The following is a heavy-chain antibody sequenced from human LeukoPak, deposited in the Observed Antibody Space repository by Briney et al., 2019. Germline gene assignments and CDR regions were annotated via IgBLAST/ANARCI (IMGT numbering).Heavy chain of an antibody. J-gene: IGHJ4*02. CDR1: GYTFTGYY. V-gene: IGHV1-18*04. Sequence: ASVKVSCKASGYTFTGYYMHWVRQAPGQGLEWMGWISAYNGNTNYAQKLQGRVTMTTDTSTSTAYMELRSLRSDDTAVYYCARVVAAAGDPYFDYWGQGTLVTVSS. D-gene: IGHD6-13*01. CDR2: ISAYNGNT. CDR3: ARVVAAAGDPYFDY.